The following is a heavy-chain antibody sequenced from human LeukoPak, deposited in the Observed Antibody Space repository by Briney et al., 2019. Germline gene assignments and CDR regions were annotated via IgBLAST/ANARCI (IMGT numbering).Heavy chain of an antibody. CDR1: GFTVTSNY. CDR2: IFYDGTT. D-gene: IGHD6-19*01. J-gene: IGHJ4*02. V-gene: IGHV3-53*01. Sequence: GGSLRLSCAASGFTVTSNYMSWVRQAPGKGLEWVSVIFYDGTTKYADSVKGRFTISRDNSKNTLYLQMNNLRSEDTALYYCARKLTEGWCFDYWGQGTLVTVSS. CDR3: ARKLTEGWCFDY.